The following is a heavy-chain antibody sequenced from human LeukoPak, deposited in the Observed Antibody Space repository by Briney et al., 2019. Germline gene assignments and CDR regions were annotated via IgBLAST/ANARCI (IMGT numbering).Heavy chain of an antibody. CDR2: IYYSGST. V-gene: IGHV4-59*11. CDR1: GGSISSHY. CDR3: ARDSGYCSGGSCYPLLDY. Sequence: PSETLSLTCTVSGGSISSHYWSWIRQPPGKGLEWIGYIYYSGSTNYNPSLKSRVTISVDTSKNQFSLKLSSVTAADTAVYYCARDSGYCSGGSCYPLLDYWGQGTLVTVSS. D-gene: IGHD2-15*01. J-gene: IGHJ4*02.